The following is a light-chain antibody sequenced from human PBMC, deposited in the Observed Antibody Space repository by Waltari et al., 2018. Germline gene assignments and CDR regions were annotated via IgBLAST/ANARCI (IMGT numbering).Light chain of an antibody. Sequence: SYVLTQPPSVSVAPGETASITCGGDNIGGYSVHWYQQKPGQAPLLIIFYDSDRPSGIPARFSGSNSGNTATLTITSVEAGDEARYYCHVWHAHFDPGVFGTGTEVTVL. CDR1: NIGGYS. V-gene: IGLV3-21*04. J-gene: IGLJ1*01. CDR3: HVWHAHFDPGV. CDR2: YDS.